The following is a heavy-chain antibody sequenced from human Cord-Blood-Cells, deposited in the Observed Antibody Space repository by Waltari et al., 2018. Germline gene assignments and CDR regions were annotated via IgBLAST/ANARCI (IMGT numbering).Heavy chain of an antibody. J-gene: IGHJ2*01. CDR3: ARVAGGEVLQPGDYWYFDL. CDR1: GGTFSSYA. V-gene: IGHV1-69*06. Sequence: QVQLVQSGAEVKKPGSSVKVSCKASGGTFSSYATSWVRRAPGQGLEWMGGVFPILGTANFAQEFQGRVTISADKSTSTAYMELSSLRSEDTAVYDCARVAGGEVLQPGDYWYFDLWGRGTLVTVSS. CDR2: VFPILGTA. D-gene: IGHD3-16*01.